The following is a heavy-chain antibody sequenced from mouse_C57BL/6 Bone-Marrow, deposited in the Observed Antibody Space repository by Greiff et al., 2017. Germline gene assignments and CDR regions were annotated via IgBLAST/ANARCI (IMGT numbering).Heavy chain of an antibody. CDR3: ARGDYYGSSPYFDY. D-gene: IGHD1-1*01. V-gene: IGHV5-6*01. CDR2: ISSGGSYT. Sequence: EVQVVESGGDLVKPGGSLKLSCAASGFTFSSYGMSWVRQTPDKRLEWVATISSGGSYTYYPDSVKGRFTITRDNAKNTLYMQMSSLKSEDTAMYYCARGDYYGSSPYFDYWGQGTTLTVSS. J-gene: IGHJ2*01. CDR1: GFTFSSYG.